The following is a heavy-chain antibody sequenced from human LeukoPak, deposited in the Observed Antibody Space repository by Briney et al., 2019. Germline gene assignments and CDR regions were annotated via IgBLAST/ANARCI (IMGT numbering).Heavy chain of an antibody. CDR1: GFNLNSYE. J-gene: IGHJ4*02. V-gene: IGHV3-48*03. Sequence: PGGSLRLSCAASGFNLNSYEMNWVRQAPGKGLEWVSYISGSGSTIYYADSVKGRFTISRDNAKNSLYLQMNSLRAEDTAVYYCARGPHSSGYYGHYFDYWGQGTLVTVSS. D-gene: IGHD3-22*01. CDR3: ARGPHSSGYYGHYFDY. CDR2: ISGSGSTI.